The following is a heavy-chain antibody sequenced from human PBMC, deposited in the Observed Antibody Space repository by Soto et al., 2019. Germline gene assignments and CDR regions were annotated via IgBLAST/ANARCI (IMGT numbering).Heavy chain of an antibody. Sequence: EVQLVESGGGLVQPGGSLRLSCAASGFTVSTKYMSWVRQAPGKGLEWVSVIYSGGSTFYADSVRGRFTISRDNSKNXXXXXXXXXXXXXXXXXYCAXDPWAADYXXXGXXVTVSS. CDR3: AXDPWAADY. J-gene: IGHJ4*01. D-gene: IGHD2-8*02. V-gene: IGHV3-66*01. CDR1: GFTVSTKY. CDR2: IYSGGST.